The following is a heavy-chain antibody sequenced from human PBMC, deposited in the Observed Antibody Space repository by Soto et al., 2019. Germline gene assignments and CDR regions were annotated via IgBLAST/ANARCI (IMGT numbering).Heavy chain of an antibody. Sequence: QVQLVQSGAEVKKPGASVKVSCKASGYTFTSYGINWVRQAPGQGLEWMGRISTYNGNTNYAQKVQGRVTMTTDTTTCTVYRELRSLRSDDTAVYYCARERGVTVSTLPGYWGQGTLVTVSS. CDR1: GYTFTSYG. J-gene: IGHJ4*02. CDR2: ISTYNGNT. CDR3: ARERGVTVSTLPGY. D-gene: IGHD3-16*01. V-gene: IGHV1-18*01.